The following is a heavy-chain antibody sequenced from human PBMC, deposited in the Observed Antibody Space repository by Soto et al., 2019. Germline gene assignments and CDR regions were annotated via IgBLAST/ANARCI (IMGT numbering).Heavy chain of an antibody. D-gene: IGHD6-13*01. V-gene: IGHV1-46*01. CDR2: INPSGGST. CDR1: GYTFTSYY. CDR3: ARDRRIAADGHDYYYGMDV. Sequence: ASVKVSCKASGYTFTSYYMHWVRQAPGQGLEWMGIINPSGGSTSYAQKFQGRVTMTRDTSTSTVYMELSSLRSEDTAVHYCARDRRIAADGHDYYYGMDVWGQGTTVTVSS. J-gene: IGHJ6*02.